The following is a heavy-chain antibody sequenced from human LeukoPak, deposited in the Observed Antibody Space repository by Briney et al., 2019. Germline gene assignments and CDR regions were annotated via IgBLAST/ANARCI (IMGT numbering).Heavy chain of an antibody. D-gene: IGHD2-15*01. CDR2: ISSSGCAI. V-gene: IGHV3-48*03. CDR3: ARERGYGYFDS. J-gene: IGHJ4*02. Sequence: PGGSLRLSCAASGFTFTNYEMNWVRQAPGKGLEWVSYISSSGCAISDADSVKGRFTISRDNVRNSLHLQMNSLRAEDTAVYYCARERGYGYFDSWGQGTLVTVSS. CDR1: GFTFTNYE.